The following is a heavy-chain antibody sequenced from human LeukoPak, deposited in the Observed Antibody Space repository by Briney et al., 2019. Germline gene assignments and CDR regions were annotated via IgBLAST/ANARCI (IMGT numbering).Heavy chain of an antibody. D-gene: IGHD3-16*01. V-gene: IGHV3-13*01. CDR1: GFSFSTYD. CDR2: IDSTGAT. J-gene: IGHJ6*02. Sequence: GGSLRLSCAASGFSFSTYDMQWVRQATGEGLEWVSAIDSTGATYYPGSVRGRFTISRENAKNSLYLQMNSLRAGDTAVYYCARVMFGSLGRYGIDVWGQGTTVTVSS. CDR3: ARVMFGSLGRYGIDV.